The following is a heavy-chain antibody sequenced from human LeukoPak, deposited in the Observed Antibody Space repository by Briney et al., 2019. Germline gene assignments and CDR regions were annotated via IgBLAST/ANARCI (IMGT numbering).Heavy chain of an antibody. CDR1: GYTFTGYY. CDR3: ARSYYYGSGSYTPNWFDP. D-gene: IGHD3-10*01. V-gene: IGHV1-2*02. J-gene: IGHJ5*02. CDR2: INPNSGGT. Sequence: GASVKVSCKASGYTFTGYYMHWVRQAPGQGLEWMGWINPNSGGTNYAQKFQGRVTMTRDTSISTAYMELSRLRSDDTAVYYCARSYYYGSGSYTPNWFDPWGQGTLVTVSS.